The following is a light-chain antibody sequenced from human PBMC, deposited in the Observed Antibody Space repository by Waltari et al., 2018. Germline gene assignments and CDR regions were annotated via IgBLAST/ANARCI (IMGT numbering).Light chain of an antibody. J-gene: IGLJ2*01. V-gene: IGLV1-40*01. Sequence: QSVLTQPPSVSVAPGLVVTISCTGSSSNIGAGYEFHWYQQLPVTPPKLLIYGNSNRPSGVPDRFSGSKSGTSASLAITGLQAEDEADYYCQSYDSSLSGVVFGGGTKLTVL. CDR1: SSNIGAGYE. CDR3: QSYDSSLSGVV. CDR2: GNS.